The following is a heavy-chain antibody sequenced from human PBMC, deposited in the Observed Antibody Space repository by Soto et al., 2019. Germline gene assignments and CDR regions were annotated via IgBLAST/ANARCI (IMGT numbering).Heavy chain of an antibody. D-gene: IGHD2-2*01. CDR3: ARDIVLVPGAPRGFDP. Sequence: PSETLSLTCTVSGGSISSSSYYWGWIRQPPGKGLEWIGSIYYSGSTYYNPSLKSRVTISVDTSKNQFSLKLSSVTAADTAVYYCARDIVLVPGAPRGFDPWGQGTLVTVSS. V-gene: IGHV4-39*07. CDR2: IYYSGST. J-gene: IGHJ5*02. CDR1: GGSISSSSYY.